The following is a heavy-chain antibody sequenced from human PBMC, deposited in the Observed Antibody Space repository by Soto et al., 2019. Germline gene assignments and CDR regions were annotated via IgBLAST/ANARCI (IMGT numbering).Heavy chain of an antibody. Sequence: QVQLVESGGGVVQPGRSLRLSCAASGFTFSSYAMHWVRQAPGKGLEWVAVISYDGNNKYYADSVKGRFTISRDNSKNTLYLQMNSLRADDTAVYYCARAPTTVTTAYYFDYWGLGTLVTVSS. J-gene: IGHJ4*02. D-gene: IGHD4-17*01. V-gene: IGHV3-30-3*01. CDR3: ARAPTTVTTAYYFDY. CDR2: ISYDGNNK. CDR1: GFTFSSYA.